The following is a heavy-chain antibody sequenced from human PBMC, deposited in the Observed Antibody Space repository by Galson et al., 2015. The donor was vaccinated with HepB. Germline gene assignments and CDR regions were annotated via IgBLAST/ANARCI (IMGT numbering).Heavy chain of an antibody. D-gene: IGHD3-3*01. CDR3: AREPGVGYYDFWSGYSGRGYGMDV. J-gene: IGHJ6*02. CDR2: INPSGGST. Sequence: SVKVSCKASGYTFTSYYMHWVRQAPGQGLEWMGIINPSGGSTSYAQKFQGRVTMTRDTSTSTVYMELSSLRSEDTAVYYCAREPGVGYYDFWSGYSGRGYGMDVWGQGTTVTVSS. V-gene: IGHV1-46*01. CDR1: GYTFTSYY.